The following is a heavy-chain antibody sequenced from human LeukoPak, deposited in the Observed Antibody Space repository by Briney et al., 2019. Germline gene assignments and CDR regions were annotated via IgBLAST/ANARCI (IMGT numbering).Heavy chain of an antibody. CDR3: ARGLFGESPIDY. V-gene: IGHV4-34*01. Sequence: SETLSLTCAVYGGSFSGYYWSWIRQPPGKGLEWIGETNHSGSTNYNPSLESRVTISVDTSKNQFSLKLSSVTAADTAVYYCARGLFGESPIDYWGQGTLVTVSS. J-gene: IGHJ4*02. CDR1: GGSFSGYY. CDR2: TNHSGST. D-gene: IGHD3-10*01.